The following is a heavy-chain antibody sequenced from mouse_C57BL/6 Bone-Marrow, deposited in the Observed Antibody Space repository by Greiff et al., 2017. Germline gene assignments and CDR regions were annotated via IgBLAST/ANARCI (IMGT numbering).Heavy chain of an antibody. D-gene: IGHD1-1*01. V-gene: IGHV1-53*01. CDR1: GYTFTSYW. CDR2: INPSNGGT. J-gene: IGHJ1*03. CDR3: ARDYYGSSYGWYFDV. Sequence: VKLKQPGTELVKPGASVKLSCKASGYTFTSYWMHWVKQRPGQGLEWIGNINPSNGGTNYNEKFKSKATLTVDKSSSTAYMQLSSLTSEDSAVYYCARDYYGSSYGWYFDVWGTGTTVTVSS.